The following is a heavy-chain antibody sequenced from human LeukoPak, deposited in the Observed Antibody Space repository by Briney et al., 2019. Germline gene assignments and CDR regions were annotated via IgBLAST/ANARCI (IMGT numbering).Heavy chain of an antibody. CDR2: IYPDDSDT. Sequence: GESLKISCKGSGYSFTSYWIGWVRQMPGKGLEWMGIIYPDDSDTRYSPSFEGQVTISVDKSISTAYLQWSSLKASDTPTYYCARHGHCTNGVCYSNYYYYMDVWGKGTTVTVSS. V-gene: IGHV5-51*01. J-gene: IGHJ6*03. D-gene: IGHD2-8*01. CDR1: GYSFTSYW. CDR3: ARHGHCTNGVCYSNYYYYMDV.